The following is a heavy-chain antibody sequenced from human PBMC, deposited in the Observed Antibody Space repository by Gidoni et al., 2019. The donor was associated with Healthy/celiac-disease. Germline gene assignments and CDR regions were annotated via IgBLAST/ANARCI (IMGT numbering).Heavy chain of an antibody. D-gene: IGHD1-1*01. CDR1: GFTFSSYD. J-gene: IGHJ3*02. Sequence: EVQLVESGGGLVQPGGSLRLSCAASGFTFSSYDRPWVRQATGKGLEWVSAIGTAGDTYYPGSVKGRFTISRENAKNSLYLQMNSLRAGDTAVYYCARGGGNWDAFDIWGQGTMATVSS. CDR2: IGTAGDT. V-gene: IGHV3-13*04. CDR3: ARGGGNWDAFDI.